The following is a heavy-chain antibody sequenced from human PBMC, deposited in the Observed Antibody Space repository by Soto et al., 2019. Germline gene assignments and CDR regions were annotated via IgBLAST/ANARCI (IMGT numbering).Heavy chain of an antibody. Sequence: QVQLQQWGAGLLKPSETLSLNCAVTGGSLRGYYLNWIRQPPGKGLEWIGEVKDGGHTNYRPSLRGRIHISSDTSKNQFSLRLKSVTAADTDVYYCARGQEGVVATHWDQGSLVTVSS. CDR3: ARGQEGVVATH. CDR2: VKDGGHT. J-gene: IGHJ4*02. CDR1: GGSLRGYY. V-gene: IGHV4-34*01. D-gene: IGHD5-12*01.